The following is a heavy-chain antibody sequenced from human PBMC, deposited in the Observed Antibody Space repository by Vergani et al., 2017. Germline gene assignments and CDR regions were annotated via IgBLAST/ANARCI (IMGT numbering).Heavy chain of an antibody. V-gene: IGHV4-38-2*02. CDR3: ARDPMVRAVIGDFDI. D-gene: IGHD3-10*01. CDR2: INHSGGT. CDR1: GNSISSDYY. J-gene: IGHJ3*02. Sequence: QVQLQESGPGLVKPSETLSLTCSVSGNSISSDYYWGWIRQPPGKGLEWIGTINHSGGTYYNPSLKSRVTISVDTSKNQFSLKLTSVTAADTAVYYCARDPMVRAVIGDFDIWGLGTMVTVSS.